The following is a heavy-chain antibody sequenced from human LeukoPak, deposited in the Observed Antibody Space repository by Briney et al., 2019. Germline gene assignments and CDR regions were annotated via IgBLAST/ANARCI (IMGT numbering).Heavy chain of an antibody. CDR3: ARSQYQLPGTYYYYYYMDV. Sequence: SVKVSCKASGGTFSSYAISWVRQAPRQGLEWMGGIIPIFGTANYAQKFQGRVTITTDESTSTAYMELSSLRSEDTAVYYCARSQYQLPGTYYYYYYMDVWGKGTTVTVSS. D-gene: IGHD2-2*01. CDR1: GGTFSSYA. J-gene: IGHJ6*03. CDR2: IIPIFGTA. V-gene: IGHV1-69*05.